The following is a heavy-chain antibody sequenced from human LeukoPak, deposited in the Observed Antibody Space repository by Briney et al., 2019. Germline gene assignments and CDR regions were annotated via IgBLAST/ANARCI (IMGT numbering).Heavy chain of an antibody. V-gene: IGHV1-18*01. CDR1: GYTFTSYG. J-gene: IGHJ3*02. D-gene: IGHD2-2*01. CDR2: ISAYNGNT. Sequence: ASVKVSCKASGYTFTSYGISWVRQAPGQGLEWMGWISAYNGNTNYAQKLQGRVTMTTDTSTSTAYMELRSLRSDDTAVYYCARDQYQLLGRGAFDIWGQGTMVTVSS. CDR3: ARDQYQLLGRGAFDI.